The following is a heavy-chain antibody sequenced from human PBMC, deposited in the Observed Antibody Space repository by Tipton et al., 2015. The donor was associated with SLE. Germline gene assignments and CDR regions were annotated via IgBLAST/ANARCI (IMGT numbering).Heavy chain of an antibody. CDR1: GGSISSGGYY. Sequence: TLSLTCSVSGGSISSGGYYWSWIRQRPGQGLEWIGYTYYSGSPYYNPSLESRVGMSMDMSKNQFSLDLASVTAADTAIYYCARQYSTVTGYENWGQGTLVSVSS. V-gene: IGHV4-30-4*08. J-gene: IGHJ4*02. CDR2: TYYSGSP. CDR3: ARQYSTVTGYEN. D-gene: IGHD4-17*01.